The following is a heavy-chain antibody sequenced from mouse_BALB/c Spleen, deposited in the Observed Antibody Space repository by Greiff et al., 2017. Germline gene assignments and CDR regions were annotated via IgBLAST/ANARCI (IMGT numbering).Heavy chain of an antibody. D-gene: IGHD2-1*01. CDR2: ISSGGSYT. V-gene: IGHV5-6*02. CDR1: GFTFSSYG. J-gene: IGHJ4*01. CDR3: ARLYGNYDPYYAMDY. Sequence: DVKLVESGGDLVKPGGSLKLSCAASGFTFSSYGMSWVRQTPDKRLEWVATISSGGSYTYYPDSVKGRFTISRDNAKNTLYLQMSSLKSEDTAMYYCARLYGNYDPYYAMDYWGQGTSVTVSS.